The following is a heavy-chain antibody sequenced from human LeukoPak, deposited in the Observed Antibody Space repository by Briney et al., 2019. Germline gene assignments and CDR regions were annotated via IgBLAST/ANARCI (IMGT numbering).Heavy chain of an antibody. Sequence: SETLSLTCAVYGGSFSGYYWSWIRQPPGKGLEWIGEINHSGSTNYNPSLKSRATISVDTSKNQFSLKLSSVTAADTAVYYCARGPYYYDSSGYYLVYYYGMDVWGQGTTVTVSS. CDR1: GGSFSGYY. D-gene: IGHD3-22*01. CDR2: INHSGST. V-gene: IGHV4-34*01. CDR3: ARGPYYYDSSGYYLVYYYGMDV. J-gene: IGHJ6*02.